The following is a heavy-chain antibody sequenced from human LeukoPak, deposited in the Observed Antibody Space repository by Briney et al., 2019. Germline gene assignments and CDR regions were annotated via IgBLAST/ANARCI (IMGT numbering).Heavy chain of an antibody. CDR1: GGSFSGYY. CDR3: ARSLIPEQLVLNF. CDR2: INHSGST. J-gene: IGHJ4*02. Sequence: SETLSLTCAVYGGSFSGYYWSWIRQPPGKGLEWIGEINHSGSTNYNPSLKSRVTISVDTSKNQFSLKLSSVTAADTAVYYCARSLIPEQLVLNFWGQGTLVTVSS. V-gene: IGHV4-34*01. D-gene: IGHD6-13*01.